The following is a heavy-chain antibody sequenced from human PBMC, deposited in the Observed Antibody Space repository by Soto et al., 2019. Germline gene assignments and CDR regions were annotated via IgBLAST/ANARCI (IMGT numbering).Heavy chain of an antibody. CDR2: IYSGGTT. CDR3: VRAIIGTTAFDY. CDR1: GFTVRSNH. Sequence: EVQLVESGGGLIQPGGSLRLSCAASGFTVRSNHMSWVRQAPGKGLEWVSLIYSGGTTYYADSVKGRFTISRDNSKNTLYLQMNSLRADDTAVYYCVRAIIGTTAFDYWGQGTLVTVSS. V-gene: IGHV3-53*01. J-gene: IGHJ4*02. D-gene: IGHD1-20*01.